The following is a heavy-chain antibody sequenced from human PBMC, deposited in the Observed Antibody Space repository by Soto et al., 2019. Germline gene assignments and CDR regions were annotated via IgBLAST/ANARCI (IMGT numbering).Heavy chain of an antibody. CDR3: ARVDFWRGYYEIGMDV. CDR1: GYTFTSYG. CDR2: VSAYNGNT. J-gene: IGHJ6*02. D-gene: IGHD3-3*01. Sequence: QVQLVQSGAEVKKPGASVKVSCKASGYTFTSYGISWVRQAPGQGLEWMRWVSAYNGNTNYEQKLQGRVTMPTDTSTSTAYMELRSLRSDDAAVYYCARVDFWRGYYEIGMDVWGQGTTVTVSS. V-gene: IGHV1-18*01.